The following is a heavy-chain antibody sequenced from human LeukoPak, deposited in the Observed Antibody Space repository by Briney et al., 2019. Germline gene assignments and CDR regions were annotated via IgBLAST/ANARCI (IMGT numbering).Heavy chain of an antibody. J-gene: IGHJ4*02. CDR3: AKSGGYGLIDY. V-gene: IGHV4-39*01. Sequence: SETLSLTCTVSGGSISSSSYYWGWIRQPPGKGLEWIGSIYYSGSTYYNPSLKSRVTISVDTSKNQFSLKLSSVTAADTAVYYCAKSGGYGLIDYWGQGTLVTVSS. CDR2: IYYSGST. CDR1: GGSISSSSYY. D-gene: IGHD1-26*01.